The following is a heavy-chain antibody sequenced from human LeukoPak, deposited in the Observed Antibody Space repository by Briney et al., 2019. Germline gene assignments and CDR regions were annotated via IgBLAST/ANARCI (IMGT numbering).Heavy chain of an antibody. Sequence: SETLSLTCAVYGGSFSGYYWSWIRQPPGKGLEWIGEINHSGSTNYNPSLKSRVTISVDTSKNQFSLKLSSETAADTAVYYCARRGYYDSSGYVFDYWAREPWSPSPQ. CDR2: INHSGST. V-gene: IGHV4-34*01. J-gene: IGHJ4*02. CDR1: GGSFSGYY. CDR3: ARRGYYDSSGYVFDY. D-gene: IGHD3-22*01.